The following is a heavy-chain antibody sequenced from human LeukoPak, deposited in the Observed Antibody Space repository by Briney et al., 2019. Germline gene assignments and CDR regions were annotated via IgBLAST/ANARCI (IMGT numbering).Heavy chain of an antibody. D-gene: IGHD3-22*01. CDR3: ARRNYYDSSGLMGGFDY. Sequence: GGSLRLSCAASGFTFSSSWMHWVRQAPGKGLEWVSAISGSGGSTYYADSVKGRFTISRDNSKNTLYLQMNSLSAEDTAVYYCARRNYYDSSGLMGGFDYWGQGTLVTVSS. V-gene: IGHV3-23*01. CDR1: GFTFSSSW. CDR2: ISGSGGST. J-gene: IGHJ4*02.